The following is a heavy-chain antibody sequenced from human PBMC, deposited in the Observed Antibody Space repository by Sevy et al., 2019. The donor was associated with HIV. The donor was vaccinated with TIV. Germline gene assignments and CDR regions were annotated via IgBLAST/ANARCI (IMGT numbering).Heavy chain of an antibody. V-gene: IGHV6-1*01. CDR3: ARGDELNSYYYGMDV. Sequence: SQTLSLTCAISGDSVSTSSATWNWFRQSPSRGLEWLGRTYYRSKWYSDYEVSVKGRVTINPDTSMNQFSLHLESVTPEDTAVYFCARGDELNSYYYGMDVWGQGTTVTASS. D-gene: IGHD1-7*01. CDR2: TYYRSKWYS. CDR1: GDSVSTSSAT. J-gene: IGHJ6*02.